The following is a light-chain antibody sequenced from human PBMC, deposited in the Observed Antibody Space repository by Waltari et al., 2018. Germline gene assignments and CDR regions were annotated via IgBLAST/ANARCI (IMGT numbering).Light chain of an antibody. CDR1: QGNSTW. Sequence: TSRGSQGNSTWLALYQQTRGKAPKLLIYAASRLQSGVPSTFSGSGSGRDFTLTISSLQPEDFATYYCQQANSFPITFGQGTRLEIK. V-gene: IGKV1D-12*01. CDR2: AAS. CDR3: QQANSFPIT. J-gene: IGKJ5*01.